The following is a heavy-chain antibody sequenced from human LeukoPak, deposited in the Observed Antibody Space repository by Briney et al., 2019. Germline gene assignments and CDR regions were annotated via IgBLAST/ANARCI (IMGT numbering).Heavy chain of an antibody. CDR2: INPSGGST. D-gene: IGHD3-3*01. Sequence: ASVKVSCKASGYTFTSYYMHWVRQAPGQGLEWMGIINPSGGSTSYAQKFQGRVTMTRDTSISTAYMELSRLRSDDTAVYYCGVYYDFWSGPYISGGEGHPDYWGQGTLVTVSS. V-gene: IGHV1-46*01. CDR3: GVYYDFWSGPYISGGEGHPDY. J-gene: IGHJ4*02. CDR1: GYTFTSYY.